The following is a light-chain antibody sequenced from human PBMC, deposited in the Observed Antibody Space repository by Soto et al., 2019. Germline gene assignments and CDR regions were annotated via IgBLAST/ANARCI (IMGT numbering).Light chain of an antibody. CDR2: ATS. CDR3: QQYTDWPLT. CDR1: QSIGNY. Sequence: EVVLTQSPATLSLSPGEGATLSCRASQSIGNYLAWYQQKPGQAPRLLIYATSNRATGIPARFSGSGSGTDFTLTISSLEPEDFAVYYCQQYTDWPLTLGQGTKVDIK. V-gene: IGKV3-11*01. J-gene: IGKJ1*01.